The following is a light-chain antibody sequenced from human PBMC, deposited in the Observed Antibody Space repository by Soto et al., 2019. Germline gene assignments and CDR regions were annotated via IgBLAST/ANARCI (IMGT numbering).Light chain of an antibody. J-gene: IGKJ1*01. CDR2: AAS. V-gene: IGKV1-8*01. CDR1: QGISSY. Sequence: AIRMTQSPSSLSASTGDRVTITCRASQGISSYLAWYQQKPGKAPKLLIYAASTLQSGVPSRFSGSGSGTDFTPTISCLQSEDFATYYCQQYYRYPWTFGQGTKV. CDR3: QQYYRYPWT.